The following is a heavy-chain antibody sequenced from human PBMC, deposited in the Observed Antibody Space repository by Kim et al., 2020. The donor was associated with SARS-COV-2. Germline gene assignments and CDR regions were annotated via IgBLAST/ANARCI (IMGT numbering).Heavy chain of an antibody. Sequence: TYYHPSLKSRVTISVDTSKNQFSLKLSSVTAADTAVYYCARENWRRVAIVWGQGTLVTVSS. CDR3: ARENWRRVAIV. V-gene: IGHV4-31*02. CDR2: T. D-gene: IGHD2-21*01. J-gene: IGHJ4*02.